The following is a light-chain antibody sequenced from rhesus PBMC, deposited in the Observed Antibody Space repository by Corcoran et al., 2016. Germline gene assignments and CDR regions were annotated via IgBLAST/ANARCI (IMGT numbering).Light chain of an antibody. Sequence: DIQMTQSPSSLSASVGDRVTITCRASQGITNDLAWYQQKPGETPKLLIDEASSLQSGIPSRFSGSGSGTDFTLTISSLQSEDFATYYCQHYYSTPYSFGRGTKVEIK. CDR3: QHYYSTPYS. CDR2: EAS. J-gene: IGKJ2*01. CDR1: QGITND. V-gene: IGKV1-25*01.